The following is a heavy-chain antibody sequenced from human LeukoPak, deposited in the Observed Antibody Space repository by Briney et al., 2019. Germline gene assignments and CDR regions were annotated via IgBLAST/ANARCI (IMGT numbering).Heavy chain of an antibody. CDR3: ARDRPYYYDSSGSKSHAFDI. J-gene: IGHJ3*02. D-gene: IGHD3-22*01. V-gene: IGHV4-59*01. CDR2: IYYSGST. Sequence: PSETLSLTCTVSGGSISSYYWSWIRQPPGKGLEWIGYIYYSGSTNYNPSLKSRVTISVDTCKNQFSLKLSSVTAADTAVYYCARDRPYYYDSSGSKSHAFDIWGQGTMVTVSS. CDR1: GGSISSYY.